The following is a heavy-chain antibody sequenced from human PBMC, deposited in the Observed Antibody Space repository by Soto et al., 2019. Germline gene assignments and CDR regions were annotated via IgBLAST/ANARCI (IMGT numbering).Heavy chain of an antibody. J-gene: IGHJ6*02. D-gene: IGHD5-18*01. CDR3: ASNTAMVTKTYYYYGMDV. CDR1: GYSFTSYW. V-gene: IGHV5-51*01. CDR2: IYPGDSDT. Sequence: GESLKISCKGSGYSFTSYWIGWVRQMPGKGLEWMGIIYPGDSDTRYSPSFQGQVTISADKSISTAYLQWSSLKASDTAMYYCASNTAMVTKTYYYYGMDVWGQGTTVTVSS.